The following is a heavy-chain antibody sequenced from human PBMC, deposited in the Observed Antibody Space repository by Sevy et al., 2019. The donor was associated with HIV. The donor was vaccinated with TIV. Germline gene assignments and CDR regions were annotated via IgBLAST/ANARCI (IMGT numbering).Heavy chain of an antibody. D-gene: IGHD2-21*02. Sequence: GGSLRLSCAASGFTFRSFALHWVRQAPGKGLEWMAAISYDGSKKYYVDSVKGRFTISRDNSRNTLYLGLNSLRVEDTAVYYCARVSAAEKGDAFDTWGQGAMVTVSS. V-gene: IGHV3-30*04. CDR3: ARVSAAEKGDAFDT. CDR2: ISYDGSKK. CDR1: GFTFRSFA. J-gene: IGHJ3*02.